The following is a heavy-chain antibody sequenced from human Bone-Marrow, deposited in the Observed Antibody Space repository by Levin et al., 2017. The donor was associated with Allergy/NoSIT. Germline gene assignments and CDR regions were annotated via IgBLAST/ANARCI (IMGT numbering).Heavy chain of an antibody. CDR2: IIPIFGTA. CDR1: GGTFSSYA. D-gene: IGHD3-10*01. Sequence: SVKVSCKASGGTFSSYAISWVRQAPGQGLEWMGGIIPIFGTANYAQKFQGRVTITADESTSTAYMELSSLRSEDTAVYYCAREDGSGDWFDPWGQGTLVTVSS. J-gene: IGHJ5*02. CDR3: AREDGSGDWFDP. V-gene: IGHV1-69*13.